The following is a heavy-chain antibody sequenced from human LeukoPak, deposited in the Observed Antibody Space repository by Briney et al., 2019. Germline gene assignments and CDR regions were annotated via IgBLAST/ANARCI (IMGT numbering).Heavy chain of an antibody. CDR3: ARKVGYGYGIDI. D-gene: IGHD4-17*01. V-gene: IGHV3-53*01. J-gene: IGHJ3*02. CDR2: IENGGST. Sequence: GGSLRLSCAASGFTVSRNDMSWVRQAPGKGLQWVSIIENGGSTYYAESVKGRLTISRDNSKNTLYLQMNSLRGEDTAVYYCARKVGYGYGIDIWGQGTMVTVSS. CDR1: GFTVSRND.